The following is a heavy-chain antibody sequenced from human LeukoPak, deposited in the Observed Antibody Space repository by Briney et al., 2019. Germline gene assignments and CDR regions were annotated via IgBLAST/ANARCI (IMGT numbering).Heavy chain of an antibody. Sequence: GGSLRLSCAASGFAFSTYAMNWVREAPGKGLEWVSTISGSGGSTYYADSVKGRFTISRDNSKNTLYLQMNSLRAEDTAVYYCAYGDYDCWGQGTLVTVSS. CDR1: GFAFSTYA. D-gene: IGHD4-17*01. V-gene: IGHV3-23*01. CDR3: AYGDYDC. J-gene: IGHJ4*02. CDR2: ISGSGGST.